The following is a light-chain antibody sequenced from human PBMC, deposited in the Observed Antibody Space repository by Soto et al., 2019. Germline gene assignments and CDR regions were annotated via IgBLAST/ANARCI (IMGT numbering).Light chain of an antibody. CDR3: QQYYDTPWT. CDR2: WAS. J-gene: IGKJ1*01. Sequence: DIVMTQSPDSLAVSLGERATIICKSSQTVLYSSNNKNYLAWYQQKPGQPPKLLIYWASTRESGVPDRFSGSGSGTDFTLTISSLQAEDVAVYYCQQYYDTPWTFGQGTEVEIK. V-gene: IGKV4-1*01. CDR1: QTVLYSSNNKNY.